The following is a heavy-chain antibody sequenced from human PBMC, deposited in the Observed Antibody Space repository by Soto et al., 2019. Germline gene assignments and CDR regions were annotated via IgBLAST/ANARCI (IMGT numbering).Heavy chain of an antibody. J-gene: IGHJ2*01. CDR3: ARVVLLVSATRYWYFDL. D-gene: IGHD2-15*01. V-gene: IGHV3-11*01. CDR1: GFTFSDYY. CDR2: MSRTDDSI. Sequence: QVQLVESGGDLVKPGGSLTLSCAASGFTFSDYYMTWVRQAPGKGLEWVSYMSRTDDSIFYADSVKGRFTISRDNAKNSRYLQMNSLRAEDTAVYYCARVVLLVSATRYWYFDLGGRGTLVTVSS.